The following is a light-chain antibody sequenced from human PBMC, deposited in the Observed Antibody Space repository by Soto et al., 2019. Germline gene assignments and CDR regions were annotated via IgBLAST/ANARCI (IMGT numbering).Light chain of an antibody. J-gene: IGKJ1*01. CDR3: QHYGSSPGT. CDR2: GAS. V-gene: IGKV3-20*01. Sequence: EIVLTQSPGTLSLSPGERATVSCRASQSVTSSYLAWYQQKPGQAPRLLIYGASSRATGIPDRLSGSGSGTDLTLTISRLEPEDFAVYYCQHYGSSPGTFGQGTKVEIK. CDR1: QSVTSSY.